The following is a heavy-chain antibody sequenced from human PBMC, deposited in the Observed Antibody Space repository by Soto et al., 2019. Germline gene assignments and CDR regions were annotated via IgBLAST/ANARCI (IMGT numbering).Heavy chain of an antibody. J-gene: IGHJ4*02. D-gene: IGHD3-3*01. V-gene: IGHV4-59*01. CDR3: ARDLEGYYFDY. CDR2: IYYSGST. CDR1: CGSIISYY. Sequence: PSETLSLTCTFSCGSIISYYWSWIRQPPGKGLEWIGYIYYSGSTNYNPSLKSRVTISVDTSKNQFSLKLSSVTAADTAVYYCARDLEGYYFDYWGQGTLVTVSS.